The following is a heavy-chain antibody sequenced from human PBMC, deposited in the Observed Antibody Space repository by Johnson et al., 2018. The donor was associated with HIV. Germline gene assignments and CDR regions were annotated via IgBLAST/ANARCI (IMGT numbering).Heavy chain of an antibody. CDR3: ARGGNEIDAFDI. D-gene: IGHD1-1*01. V-gene: IGHV3-30-3*01. J-gene: IGHJ3*02. CDR1: GFTFSSYA. CDR2: ISYDGSNK. Sequence: QVQLVESGGGVVQPGRSLRLSCEASGFTFSSYAMHWVRQAPGKGLEWVAVISYDGSNKYYADSVKGRFTISRDNSKNTLYLQMNSLRAEDTAVYYCARGGNEIDAFDIWGQGTMVTVSS.